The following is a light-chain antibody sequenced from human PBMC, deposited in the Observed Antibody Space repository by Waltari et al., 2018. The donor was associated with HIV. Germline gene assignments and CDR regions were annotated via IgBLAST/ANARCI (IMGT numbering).Light chain of an antibody. V-gene: IGKV1-16*01. CDR1: QDITGF. J-gene: IGKJ4*01. CDR3: QQYSAYPLT. Sequence: DVQMTQSPSSLSVSIGDRVIITCRASQDITGFLAWFQNRPGTAPKSLIYGTSTPQSGVPSSTFSGSGSGTEFILTITNLQPEDTGTYYGQQYSAYPLTFGGGTKVEI. CDR2: GTS.